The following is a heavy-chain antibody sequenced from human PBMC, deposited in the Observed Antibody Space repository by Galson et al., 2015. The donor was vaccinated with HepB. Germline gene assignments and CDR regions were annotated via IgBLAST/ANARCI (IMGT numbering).Heavy chain of an antibody. D-gene: IGHD3-10*01. CDR1: GFTFSTYW. Sequence: SLRLSCAASGFTFSTYWMHWVRQGPGKGLVWVSRINSDGSSTTYADSVKGRFTISRDNAKNTLYLQMNSLRVEDTAVYYCARDRLAWNSGSYYRYYYGIDVWCQGTTVTVSS. CDR3: ARDRLAWNSGSYYRYYYGIDV. CDR2: INSDGSST. V-gene: IGHV3-74*01. J-gene: IGHJ6*02.